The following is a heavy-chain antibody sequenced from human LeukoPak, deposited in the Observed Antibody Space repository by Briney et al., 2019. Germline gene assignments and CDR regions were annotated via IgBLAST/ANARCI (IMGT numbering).Heavy chain of an antibody. CDR1: GGSISSSNW. CDR3: ARGRHQGYCSGGSCLVRDY. Sequence: KSSGTLSLTCAVSGGSISSSNWWSWVRQPPGKGLEWIGEIYHSGSTNYNPSLKSRVTISVDTSKNQFSLKLSSVTAADTAVYYCARGRHQGYCSGGSCLVRDYWGQGTLVTVSS. V-gene: IGHV4-4*02. CDR2: IYHSGST. J-gene: IGHJ4*02. D-gene: IGHD2-15*01.